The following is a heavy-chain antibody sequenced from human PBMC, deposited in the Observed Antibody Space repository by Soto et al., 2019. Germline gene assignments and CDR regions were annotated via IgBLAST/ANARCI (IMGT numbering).Heavy chain of an antibody. Sequence: PSETLSLTCTVSGGSISSGGYYWSWIRQHPGKGLEWIGYIYYSGSTYYNPSLKSRVTISVDTSKNQFSLKLSSVTAADTAVYYCARDRGAGYSSSWYKSVPARYYYYGMDVWGQGTTVTVSS. V-gene: IGHV4-31*03. J-gene: IGHJ6*02. CDR2: IYYSGST. D-gene: IGHD6-13*01. CDR1: GGSISSGGYY. CDR3: ARDRGAGYSSSWYKSVPARYYYYGMDV.